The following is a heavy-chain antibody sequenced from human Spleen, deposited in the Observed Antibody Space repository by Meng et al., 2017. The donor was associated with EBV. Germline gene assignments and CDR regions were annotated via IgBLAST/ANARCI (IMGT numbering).Heavy chain of an antibody. CDR2: INTNTGNP. V-gene: IGHV7-4-1*02. CDR1: GYTFTNYD. Sequence: QVQLVPSGSELKKPGDSVRVSCKSSGYTFTNYDLNWVRQSPGQGREWMGWINTNTGNPTYAQGFTGRFGFSLDTSVSTAYLQISSLKAEDTAVYYCARQGRSDYYDSSGSDHWGQGTLVTVAS. D-gene: IGHD3-22*01. J-gene: IGHJ4*02. CDR3: ARQGRSDYYDSSGSDH.